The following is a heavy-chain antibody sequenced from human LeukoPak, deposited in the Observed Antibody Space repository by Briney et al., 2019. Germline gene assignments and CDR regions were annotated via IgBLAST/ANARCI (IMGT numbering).Heavy chain of an antibody. CDR3: ARDRGDCSGGSCYWDYDAFDI. Sequence: ASVKVSCKASGGTFSTYDISWVRQAPGQGLEWMGGIIPIFGTANYAQKFQGRVTITTDESTSTAYMELSSLRSEDTAVYYCARDRGDCSGGSCYWDYDAFDIWGQGTMVTVSS. V-gene: IGHV1-69*05. D-gene: IGHD2-15*01. CDR1: GGTFSTYD. CDR2: IIPIFGTA. J-gene: IGHJ3*02.